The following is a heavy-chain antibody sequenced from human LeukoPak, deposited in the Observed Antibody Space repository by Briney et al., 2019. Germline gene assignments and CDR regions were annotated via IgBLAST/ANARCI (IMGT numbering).Heavy chain of an antibody. D-gene: IGHD2-15*01. Sequence: GGSLRLSCAASGFTFSSYEMNWVRQAPGKGLEWVSSITSSGSSIYYADSVKGRFTISRDNAKSSLYLQMNSLRAEDTAVYYCAGPGSPNPYYYYGVDVWGQGTTVTVSS. CDR3: AGPGSPNPYYYYGVDV. V-gene: IGHV3-48*03. CDR1: GFTFSSYE. J-gene: IGHJ6*02. CDR2: ITSSGSSI.